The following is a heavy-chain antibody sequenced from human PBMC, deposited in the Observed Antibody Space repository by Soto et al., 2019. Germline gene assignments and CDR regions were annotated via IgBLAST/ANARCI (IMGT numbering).Heavy chain of an antibody. V-gene: IGHV1-69*01. CDR3: AGSCKYGSGTFDALDV. Sequence: QVLLVQSGTEVKKPGSSVKVSCQASGGTSSDYALTWVRQATGQGLEWMGGIIPIFGTANYAQRFQGRVSITADESSSTAYMELSSLKSEDTAVYYCAGSCKYGSGTFDALDVWGHGTMVMVSS. J-gene: IGHJ3*01. D-gene: IGHD3-10*01. CDR2: IIPIFGTA. CDR1: GGTSSDYA.